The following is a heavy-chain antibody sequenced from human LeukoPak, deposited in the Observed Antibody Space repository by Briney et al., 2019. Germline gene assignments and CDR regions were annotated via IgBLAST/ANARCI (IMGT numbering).Heavy chain of an antibody. J-gene: IGHJ4*02. CDR2: ISSSSSTI. CDR3: ARDESKGAVAVFDY. D-gene: IGHD6-19*01. CDR1: GFTFSSYS. Sequence: GGSLRLYCAASGFTFSSYSMNWVRQAPGKGLEWDSYISSSSSTIYYADSVKGRFTISRDNAKNSLYLQMNSLRAEDTAVYYCARDESKGAVAVFDYWGQGTLVTVSS. V-gene: IGHV3-48*01.